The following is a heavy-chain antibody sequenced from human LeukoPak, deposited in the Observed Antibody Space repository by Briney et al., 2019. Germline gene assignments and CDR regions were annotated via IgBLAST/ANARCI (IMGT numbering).Heavy chain of an antibody. D-gene: IGHD3-10*01. CDR1: GGTFSSYA. CDR3: ARGGGSSWFDS. J-gene: IGHJ5*01. CDR2: IIPIFGTA. V-gene: IGHV1-69*05. Sequence: ASVKVSCKASGGTFSSYAISWVRQAPGQGLEWMGGIIPIFGTANYAQKFQGRVTITRDTSASTVYMELSSLRSEDTAVYSCARGGGSSWFDSWGQGTLVTVSS.